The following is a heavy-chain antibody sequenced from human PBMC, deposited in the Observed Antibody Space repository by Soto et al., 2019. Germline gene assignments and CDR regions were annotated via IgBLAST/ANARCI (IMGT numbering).Heavy chain of an antibody. CDR1: GYTFTSYY. CDR3: ARVWYYGSGSYYLFDY. J-gene: IGHJ4*02. D-gene: IGHD3-10*01. Sequence: PGPSVKVSCKASGYTFTSYYMHWVRQAPGQGLEWMGIINPSGGTTSYAQKFQGRVTMTRDTSTSTVYMELSSLTSEDTAVYYCARVWYYGSGSYYLFDYWGQGTLVTVSS. V-gene: IGHV1-46*01. CDR2: INPSGGTT.